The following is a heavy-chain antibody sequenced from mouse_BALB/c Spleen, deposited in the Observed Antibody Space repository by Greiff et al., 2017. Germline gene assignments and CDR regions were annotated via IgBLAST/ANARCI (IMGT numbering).Heavy chain of an antibody. J-gene: IGHJ3*01. V-gene: IGHV1-5*01. CDR3: TRGYGSSYGFAY. CDR2: IYPGNSDT. Sequence: VQLKESGTVLAGPGASVKMSCKASGYTFTSYWMHWVKQRPGQGLEWIGAIYPGNSDTSYHQKFKGKAKLTAVTSTSTAYMELSSLTNEDSAVYDCTRGYGSSYGFAYWGQGTLVTVSA. D-gene: IGHD1-1*01. CDR1: GYTFTSYW.